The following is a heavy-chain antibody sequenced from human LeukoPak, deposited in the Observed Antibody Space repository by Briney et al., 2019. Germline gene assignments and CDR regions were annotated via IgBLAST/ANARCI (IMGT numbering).Heavy chain of an antibody. V-gene: IGHV4-59*01. CDR1: GGSISSYY. Sequence: SETLSLTCTVSGGSISSYYWSWMRQPPWKGLEWIGYLYYSGSTNYNPSLKSRVTISVDTSKTQFSLKLSSVTAADTAVYYCARVKGISWYRAFDIWGQGTMVTVSS. D-gene: IGHD6-13*01. CDR3: ARVKGISWYRAFDI. J-gene: IGHJ3*02. CDR2: LYYSGST.